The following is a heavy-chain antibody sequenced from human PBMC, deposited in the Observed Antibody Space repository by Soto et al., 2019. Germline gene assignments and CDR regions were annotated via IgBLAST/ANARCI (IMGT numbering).Heavy chain of an antibody. CDR1: GYSFTSYW. CDR3: ARRMTYYDFWSGYYPRDYFDY. D-gene: IGHD3-3*01. CDR2: IYPGDSDT. V-gene: IGHV5-51*01. Sequence: PGESLKISCKGSGYSFTSYWIGWVRQMPGKGLEWMGIIYPGDSDTRYSTSFQGQVTISADKSISTAYLQWSSLKASDTAMYYCARRMTYYDFWSGYYPRDYFDYWGQGTLVTVSS. J-gene: IGHJ4*02.